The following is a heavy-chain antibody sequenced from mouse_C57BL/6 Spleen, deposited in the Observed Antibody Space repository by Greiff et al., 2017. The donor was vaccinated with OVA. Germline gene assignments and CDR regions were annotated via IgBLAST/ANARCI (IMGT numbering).Heavy chain of an antibody. J-gene: IGHJ4*01. Sequence: VQLQQSGAELVRPGASVKLSCTASGFNIKDDYMHWVKQRPEQGLEWIGWIDPENGDTEYASKFQGKATITADTSSNTAYLQLSSLTSEDTAVYYCTRQLRPHYYAMDYWGQGTSVTVSS. D-gene: IGHD3-2*02. V-gene: IGHV14-4*01. CDR2: IDPENGDT. CDR1: GFNIKDDY. CDR3: TRQLRPHYYAMDY.